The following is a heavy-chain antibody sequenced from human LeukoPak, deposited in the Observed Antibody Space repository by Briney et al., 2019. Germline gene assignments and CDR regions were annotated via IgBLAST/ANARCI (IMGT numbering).Heavy chain of an antibody. J-gene: IGHJ4*02. CDR2: IYSSGST. CDR1: GVSISTYY. CDR3: AREGTTHAGVDQ. Sequence: PSETLSLTCTVSGVSISTYYWSWIRQPPGKGLEWLGYIYSSGSTYYNPSLKSRVTIPVDTSKKQFSLKLSSVTAADTAVYYCAREGTTHAGVDQWGQGTLVTVSS. D-gene: IGHD1-14*01. V-gene: IGHV4-59*01.